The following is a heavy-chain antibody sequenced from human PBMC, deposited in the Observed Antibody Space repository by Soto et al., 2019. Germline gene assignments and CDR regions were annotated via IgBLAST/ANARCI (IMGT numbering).Heavy chain of an antibody. CDR2: IYYSGST. Sequence: SETLSLTCTVSGGSISSGGYYWSWIRQHPGKGLEWIGYIYYSGSTYYNPSLKSRVTISVDTSKNQFSLKLSSVTAADTAVYYCARDSEQTDDAFDIWGQGTMVTVSS. CDR1: GGSISSGGYY. J-gene: IGHJ3*02. CDR3: ARDSEQTDDAFDI. V-gene: IGHV4-31*03.